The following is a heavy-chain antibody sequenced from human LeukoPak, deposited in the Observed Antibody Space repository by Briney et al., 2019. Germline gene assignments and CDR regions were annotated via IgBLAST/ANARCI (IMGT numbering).Heavy chain of an antibody. CDR2: ISNDGGGT. CDR3: AKGSSGYFFDL. J-gene: IGHJ4*02. V-gene: IGHV3-23*01. CDR1: GFTFSSYA. Sequence: GGSLRLSCAASGFTFSSYAMSWVRQAPGKGLEWVSAISNDGGGTTYADFVKGRFSVSRDNSKNTLFLQMNSLRAEDTALYYCAKGSSGYFFDLWGQGTLVTVSS. D-gene: IGHD3-22*01.